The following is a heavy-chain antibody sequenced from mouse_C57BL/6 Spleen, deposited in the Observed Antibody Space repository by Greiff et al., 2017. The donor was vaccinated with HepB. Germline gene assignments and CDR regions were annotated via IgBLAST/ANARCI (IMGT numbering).Heavy chain of an antibody. V-gene: IGHV5-16*01. CDR2: INYDGSST. CDR1: GFTFSDYY. J-gene: IGHJ2*01. CDR3: ASCPHFDY. Sequence: EVQVVESEGGLVQPGSSMKLSCTASGFTFSDYYMAWVRQVPEKGLEWVANINYDGSSTYYLDSLKSRFIISRDNAKNILYLQMSSLKSEDTATYYCASCPHFDYWGQGTTLTVSS.